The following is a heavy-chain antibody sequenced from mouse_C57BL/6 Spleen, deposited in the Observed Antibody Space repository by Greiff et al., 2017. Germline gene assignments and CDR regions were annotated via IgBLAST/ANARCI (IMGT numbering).Heavy chain of an antibody. CDR1: GFTFSSYT. CDR3: ARHESFYY. CDR2: IGGGGGNT. D-gene: IGHD1-3*01. Sequence: EVKLMESGGGLVKPGGSLKLSCAASGFTFSSYTMSWVRQTPEKRLEWVATIGGGGGNTYYPDSVKGRFTISRDNAKNTLYLQMSSLRSEDTALYYCARHESFYYWGQGTTLTVSS. V-gene: IGHV5-9*01. J-gene: IGHJ2*01.